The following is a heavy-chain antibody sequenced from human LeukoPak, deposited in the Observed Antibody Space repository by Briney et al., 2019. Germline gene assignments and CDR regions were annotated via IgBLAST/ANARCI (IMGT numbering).Heavy chain of an antibody. CDR1: GGSISSSSYY. J-gene: IGHJ4*02. V-gene: IGHV4-39*01. CDR3: ARRDVEAVAGTAVSNYFDY. D-gene: IGHD6-19*01. Sequence: SETLSLTCTVSGGSISSSSYYWGWIRQPPGKGLEWIGSIYYSGSTYYNPSLKSRVTISVDTSKNQFSLKLSSVTAADTAVYYCARRDVEAVAGTAVSNYFDYWGQGTLVTVSS. CDR2: IYYSGST.